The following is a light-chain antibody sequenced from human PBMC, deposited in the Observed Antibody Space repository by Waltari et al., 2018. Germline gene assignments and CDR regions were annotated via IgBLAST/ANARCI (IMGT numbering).Light chain of an antibody. CDR1: SSDVGVYNY. Sequence: QSALTQPPSASGAPGQSVTLPCPGTSSDVGVYNYVSWYQQPPGQAPNLLIYGVSKRPSGVPDRFSGSKSGNTASLTVSGLQAEDEGDYYCSSYAGRNTLFGGGTKLTVL. V-gene: IGLV2-8*01. CDR2: GVS. J-gene: IGLJ2*01. CDR3: SSYAGRNTL.